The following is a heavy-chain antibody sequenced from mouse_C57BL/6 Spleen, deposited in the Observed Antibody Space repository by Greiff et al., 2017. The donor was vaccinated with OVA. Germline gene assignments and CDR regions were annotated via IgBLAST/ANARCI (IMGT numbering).Heavy chain of an antibody. V-gene: IGHV1-76*01. CDR1: GYTFTDYY. J-gene: IGHJ2*01. Sequence: VQRVESGAELVRPGASVKLSCKASGYTFTDYYINWVKQRPGQGLEWIARIYPGSGNTYYNEKFKGKATLTAEKSSSTAYMQLSSLTSEDSAVYFCARCEVGSYFDYWGQGTTLTVSS. CDR3: ARCEVGSYFDY. CDR2: IYPGSGNT. D-gene: IGHD1-1*01.